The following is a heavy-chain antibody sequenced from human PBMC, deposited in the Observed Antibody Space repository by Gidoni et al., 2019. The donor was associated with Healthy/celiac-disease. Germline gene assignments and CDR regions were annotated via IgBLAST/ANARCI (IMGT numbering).Heavy chain of an antibody. CDR3: AKLRYGGGSGWWGY. J-gene: IGHJ4*02. CDR2: ISGSGGST. Sequence: VQLLGSGGGLVQAGGALKLSWSASGFVFSSDAMSWVRQAPGKGLEWVSAISGSGGSTYYADSVKGRFTISRDNSKNTLYLQMNSLRAEDTAVYYCAKLRYGGGSGWWGYWGQGTLVTVSS. CDR1: GFVFSSDA. D-gene: IGHD6-19*01. V-gene: IGHV3-23*01.